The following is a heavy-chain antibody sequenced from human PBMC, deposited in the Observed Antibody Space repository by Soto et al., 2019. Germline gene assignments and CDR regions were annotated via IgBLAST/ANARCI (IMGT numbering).Heavy chain of an antibody. Sequence: EASVKVPCNASGYTFTNYGISWVRQAPGQGLERMGWISAYNGNTNYAQKLQGRVTMTTDTSTSTAYMELRSLRSDDTAVYYCARDGRTAASHYYYYYGMDVWGQGTKVTVSS. J-gene: IGHJ6*02. CDR3: ARDGRTAASHYYYYYGMDV. CDR1: GYTFTNYG. D-gene: IGHD2-15*01. CDR2: ISAYNGNT. V-gene: IGHV1-18*04.